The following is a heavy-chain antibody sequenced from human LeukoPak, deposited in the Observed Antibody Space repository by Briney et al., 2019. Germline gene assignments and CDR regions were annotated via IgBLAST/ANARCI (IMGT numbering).Heavy chain of an antibody. CDR2: IYTSGST. J-gene: IGHJ4*02. D-gene: IGHD3-3*01. V-gene: IGHV4-61*02. Sequence: SETLSLTCTVSGGSISSGSYYWSWIRQPAGKGLEWIGRIYTSGSTNYNPSLKSRVTISVDTSKNQFSLKLSSVTAADTAVYYCARGLFGVAIWGQGTLVTVPS. CDR3: ARGLFGVAI. CDR1: GGSISSGSYY.